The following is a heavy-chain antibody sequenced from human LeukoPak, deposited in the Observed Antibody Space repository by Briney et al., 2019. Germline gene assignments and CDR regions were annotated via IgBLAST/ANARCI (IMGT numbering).Heavy chain of an antibody. V-gene: IGHV3-30*03. CDR3: ARDSTMRDIVVVVAVPDY. Sequence: GRSLRLSCAASGFTFSRYGMHWVRQAPGKGPEWVTVISSDGNKKYYIDSVKGRFTISRDNSKNTLYLQMNSLRAEDTAVYYCARDSTMRDIVVVVAVPDYWGQGTLVTVSS. D-gene: IGHD2-15*01. CDR1: GFTFSRYG. J-gene: IGHJ4*02. CDR2: ISSDGNKK.